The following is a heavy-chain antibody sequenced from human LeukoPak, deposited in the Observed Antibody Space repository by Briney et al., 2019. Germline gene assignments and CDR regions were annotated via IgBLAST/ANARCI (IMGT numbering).Heavy chain of an antibody. CDR3: TRDEAAATN. D-gene: IGHD6-13*01. V-gene: IGHV3-7*01. CDR2: IKQNGREK. CDR1: GFTFSNYW. J-gene: IGHJ4*02. Sequence: GGSLRLSCAGSGFTFSNYWMSWVRQAPGKGPEWAANIKQNGREKHYVDSVKGRFTISRDNAKSSLYLQMNSLRVEDTAVYYCTRDEAAATNWGQGTLVTVSS.